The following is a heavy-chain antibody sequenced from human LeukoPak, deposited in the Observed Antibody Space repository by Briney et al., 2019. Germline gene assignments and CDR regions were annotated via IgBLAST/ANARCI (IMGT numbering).Heavy chain of an antibody. D-gene: IGHD6-19*01. CDR1: GFTFSSYE. V-gene: IGHV3-48*03. J-gene: IGHJ4*02. Sequence: SGGSPRLSCAASGFTFSSYEMNWVRQAPGKGLEWVSYISSSGSTIYYADSVKGRFTISRDNAKNSLYLQMNSLRAEDTAVYYCARAVAGNGGFDYWGQGTLVTVSS. CDR2: ISSSGSTI. CDR3: ARAVAGNGGFDY.